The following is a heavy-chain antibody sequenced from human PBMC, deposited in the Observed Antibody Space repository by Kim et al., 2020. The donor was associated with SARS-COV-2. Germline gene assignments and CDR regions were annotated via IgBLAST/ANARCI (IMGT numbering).Heavy chain of an antibody. J-gene: IGHJ6*02. Sequence: SETLSLTCAVYGGSFSTYYWSWIRQPPGKGLEWIGEINHSGSTNYNPSLKSRVTISVDTSKNQFSLKLSSVTAADTAVYYCARGPHCSSTSCYGWQRFMAGISGWDVWGQGTTVTVSS. CDR3: ARGPHCSSTSCYGWQRFMAGISGWDV. CDR2: INHSGST. D-gene: IGHD2-2*01. V-gene: IGHV4-34*01. CDR1: GGSFSTYY.